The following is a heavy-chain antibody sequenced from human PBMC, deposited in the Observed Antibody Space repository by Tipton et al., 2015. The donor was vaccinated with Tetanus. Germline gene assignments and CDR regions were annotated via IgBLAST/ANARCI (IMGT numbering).Heavy chain of an antibody. Sequence: SLRLSCAASGFTFSSYNMNWVRQAPGEGLEWVSGVSASGNTNYADSVDGRFTISRDNAKNTMYLQMNSLRAEDTATYYCAKLKSRGDSSAIEHWGQGTLVTVSS. D-gene: IGHD2-21*02. V-gene: IGHV3-23*01. J-gene: IGHJ4*02. CDR1: GFTFSSYN. CDR3: AKLKSRGDSSAIEH. CDR2: VSASGNT.